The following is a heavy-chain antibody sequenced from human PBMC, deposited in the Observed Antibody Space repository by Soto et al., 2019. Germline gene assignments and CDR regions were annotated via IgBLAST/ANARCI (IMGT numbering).Heavy chain of an antibody. V-gene: IGHV3-30-3*01. CDR3: ARDQWAPAAMSGAFDI. CDR2: ISYDGSNK. D-gene: IGHD2-2*01. J-gene: IGHJ3*02. Sequence: GGSLRLSCAASGFTFSSYAMHWVRQAPGKGLEWVAVISYDGSNKYYADSVKGRFTISRDNSKNTLYLQMNSLRAEDTAVYYCARDQWAPAAMSGAFDIWGQGTMVTVSS. CDR1: GFTFSSYA.